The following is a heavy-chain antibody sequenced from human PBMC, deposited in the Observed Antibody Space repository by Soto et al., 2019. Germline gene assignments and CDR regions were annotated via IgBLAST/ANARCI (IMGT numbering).Heavy chain of an antibody. CDR2: ISTDGSEV. CDR1: GFTFSSYW. V-gene: IGHV3-74*01. Sequence: EVQLVESGGVLVQPGGSLRLSCAASGFTFSSYWMHWVRQVPGKGLAWVSRISTDGSEVDHADSVKGRFTISRDNAKNTLYLQMTSLRAEDTAIYYCARVSCSYTTCKVPFDYWGQGPLVTVSS. CDR3: ARVSCSYTTCKVPFDY. J-gene: IGHJ4*02. D-gene: IGHD2-2*01.